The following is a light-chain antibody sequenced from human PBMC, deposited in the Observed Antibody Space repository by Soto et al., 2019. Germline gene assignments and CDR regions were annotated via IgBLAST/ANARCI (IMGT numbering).Light chain of an antibody. J-gene: IGLJ2*01. CDR3: QSYDSSLSGSDVV. V-gene: IGLV1-40*01. CDR2: GNS. Sequence: QSVLTQPPSVSGAPGQRVTISCTGSSSNIGAGYDVHWYQQLPGTAPKLLIYGNSNRPSGVPDRFSGSKSGTSASLAITGLQAEDEADYYCQSYDSSLSGSDVVFGGGTKDTVL. CDR1: SSNIGAGYD.